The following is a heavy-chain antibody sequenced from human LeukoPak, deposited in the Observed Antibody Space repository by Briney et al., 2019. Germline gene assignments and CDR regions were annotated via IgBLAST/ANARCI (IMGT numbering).Heavy chain of an antibody. D-gene: IGHD1-26*01. CDR1: GFTFSSYA. J-gene: IGHJ4*02. CDR2: ISSNGGST. V-gene: IGHV3-64*01. Sequence: GGSLRLSCAASGFTFSSYAMHWVRQAPGKGLEYVSAISSNGGSTYYANSVKGRFTISRDNSKNTLYLQMGSLRAEDMAVYYCASVGAGYFWGLGTLVTVSS. CDR3: ASVGAGYF.